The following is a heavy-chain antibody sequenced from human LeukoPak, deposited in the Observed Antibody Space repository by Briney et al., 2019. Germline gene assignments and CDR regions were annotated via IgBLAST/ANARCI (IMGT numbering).Heavy chain of an antibody. CDR2: IYYSGST. J-gene: IGHJ4*02. CDR3: ARARYYDSSGYPGPDY. D-gene: IGHD3-22*01. V-gene: IGHV4-59*01. CDR1: GGSISSYY. Sequence: SETLSLTCTVSGGSISSYYWSWIRQPPGKGLEWIGYIYYSGSTNYNPSHKSRVTISVDTSKNQFSLKLSSVTAADTAVYYCARARYYDSSGYPGPDYWGQGTLVTVSS.